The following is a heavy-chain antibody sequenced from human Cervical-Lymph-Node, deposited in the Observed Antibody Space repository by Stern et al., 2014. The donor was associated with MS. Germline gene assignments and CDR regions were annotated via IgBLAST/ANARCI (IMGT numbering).Heavy chain of an antibody. CDR2: IDNSGST. J-gene: IGHJ6*02. D-gene: IGHD6-6*01. CDR1: GGSISSDY. Sequence: QLQLQESGPGLVKPSETLSLTCSVSGGSISSDYWSWIRQPPEKGLEWIGYIDNSGSTNYNHSLESRVTISMDTSRNQFSLKLSSVTAADTAVYFCARDRTDVGAEYMFTNYYYYGLDVWGQGTTVTVSS. CDR3: ARDRTDVGAEYMFTNYYYYGLDV. V-gene: IGHV4-59*01.